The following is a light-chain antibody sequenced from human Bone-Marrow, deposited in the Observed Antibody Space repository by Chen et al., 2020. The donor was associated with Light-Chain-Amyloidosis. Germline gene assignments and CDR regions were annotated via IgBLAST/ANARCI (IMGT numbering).Light chain of an antibody. Sequence: SYELTQTPSVSVSPVHTARTTCSGDALPTKYAYWYQQKPGQAPVLVIHRDTERPSGISERFSGSSSGTTATLTISGVQAEDEADYHCQSADSSGTYEVIFGGGTKLTVL. J-gene: IGLJ2*01. CDR1: ALPTKY. V-gene: IGLV3-25*03. CDR3: QSADSSGTYEVI. CDR2: RDT.